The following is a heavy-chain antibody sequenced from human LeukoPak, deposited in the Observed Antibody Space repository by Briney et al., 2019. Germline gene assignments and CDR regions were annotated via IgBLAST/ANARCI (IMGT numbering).Heavy chain of an antibody. CDR2: IYYSGST. V-gene: IGHV4-59*01. CDR3: ASGYDYGLLDY. D-gene: IGHD5-12*01. J-gene: IGHJ4*02. Sequence: SETLSLTCTVSGGSISSYYWSWIRQPPGKGLEWIGYIYYSGSTNYNPSLKSRVTISVDTSKNQSSLKLSSVTAADTAVYYCASGYDYGLLDYWGQGTLVTVSS. CDR1: GGSISSYY.